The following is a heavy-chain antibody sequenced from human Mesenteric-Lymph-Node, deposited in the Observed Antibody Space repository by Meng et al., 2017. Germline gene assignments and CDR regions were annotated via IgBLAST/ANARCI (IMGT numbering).Heavy chain of an antibody. J-gene: IGHJ3*02. CDR1: GFTFSSYE. CDR2: ISSSGSTI. Sequence: GESLKISCAASGFTFSSYEMNWVCQAPGKGLEWVSYISSSGSTIYYADSVKGRFTISRDNAKNSLYLQMNSLRAEDTAVYYCASSGSYASRDAFDIWGQGTMVTVSS. D-gene: IGHD1-26*01. CDR3: ASSGSYASRDAFDI. V-gene: IGHV3-48*03.